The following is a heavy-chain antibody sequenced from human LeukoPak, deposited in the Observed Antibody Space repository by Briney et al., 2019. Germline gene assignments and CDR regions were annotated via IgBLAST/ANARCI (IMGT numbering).Heavy chain of an antibody. Sequence: ASVKVSCKVSGYTLTELSMHWVRQAPGKGLEWMGGFDPEDGETIYAQKFQGRVTMTEDTSTDTAYTELSSLRSEDTAVYYCATAPRRYDFWSGLVVDYWGQGTLVTVSS. CDR1: GYTLTELS. D-gene: IGHD3-3*01. CDR3: ATAPRRYDFWSGLVVDY. V-gene: IGHV1-24*01. CDR2: FDPEDGET. J-gene: IGHJ4*02.